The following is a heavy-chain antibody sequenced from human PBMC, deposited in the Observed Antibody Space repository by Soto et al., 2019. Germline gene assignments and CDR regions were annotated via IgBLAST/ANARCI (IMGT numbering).Heavy chain of an antibody. J-gene: IGHJ5*02. CDR1: GYSFASYW. D-gene: IGHD3-9*01. CDR2: IDPSDSYT. CDR3: ARPRLLRYFDWSPGFDP. Sequence: GESLKISCKGSGYSFASYWISWVRQMPWKGLEWMGRIDPSDSYTNYSPSFQGHVTISADKSISTAYLQWSSLKASDTAMYYCARPRLLRYFDWSPGFDPWGQGTLVTVSS. V-gene: IGHV5-10-1*01.